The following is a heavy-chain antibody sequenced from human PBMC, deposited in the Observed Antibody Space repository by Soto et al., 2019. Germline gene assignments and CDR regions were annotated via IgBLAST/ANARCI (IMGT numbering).Heavy chain of an antibody. J-gene: IGHJ6*02. CDR2: ISYDGNNK. CDR3: ARDINDFWTGYSERAYGTDV. Sequence: QVQVVESGGDVVLPGRSLRLSCVVSGFIFSDYGFHWVRQAPGKGLEWVAVISYDGNNKNYADSVKGRFAISRDDSESMVFLEMNSLRIEDSAVYYCARDINDFWTGYSERAYGTDVWGQGTMVTVSS. V-gene: IGHV3-30*09. CDR1: GFIFSDYG. D-gene: IGHD3-3*01.